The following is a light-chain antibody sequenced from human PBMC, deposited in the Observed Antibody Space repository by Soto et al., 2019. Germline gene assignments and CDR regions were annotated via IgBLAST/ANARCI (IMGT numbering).Light chain of an antibody. Sequence: DIQMTQSPSTLSASVGDRVTITCRASQSISSWLAWYQQKPGKAPKLLIYDASSLESGVPSRFSGSGSGTEVTLTISSLQPDDFATDYCQQYNSYSWTVGQGTKVDSK. V-gene: IGKV1-5*01. J-gene: IGKJ1*01. CDR2: DAS. CDR3: QQYNSYSWT. CDR1: QSISSW.